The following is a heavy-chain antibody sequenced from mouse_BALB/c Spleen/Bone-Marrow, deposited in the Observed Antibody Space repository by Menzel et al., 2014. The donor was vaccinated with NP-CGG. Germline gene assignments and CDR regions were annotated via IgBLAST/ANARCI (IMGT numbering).Heavy chain of an antibody. V-gene: IGHV2-6-7*01. J-gene: IGHJ4*01. CDR2: IWGDGST. CDR3: ARDRYDGAMDY. CDR1: GFLLTGYG. D-gene: IGHD2-14*01. Sequence: VKLVESGPGLVAPSQSLSITCTVSGFLLTGYGVNWVRQPPGKGLEWLGMIWGDGSTDYNSALKSRLSISKDNSKSQVFLKMNSLQTDDTARYYCARDRYDGAMDYWGQGTSVTVSS.